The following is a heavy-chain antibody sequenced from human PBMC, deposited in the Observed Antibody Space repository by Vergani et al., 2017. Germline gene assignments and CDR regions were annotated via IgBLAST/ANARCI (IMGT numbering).Heavy chain of an antibody. CDR1: GFTFTSSA. Sequence: QMQLVQSGPEVKKPGTSVKVSCKASGFTFTSSAVQWVRQARGQRLEWIGWIVVGSGNTNYAQKFQERVTITRDMSTSTAYMELSSLRSEDTAVYYCAAGGHAIAVAGNADAFDIWGQGTMVTVSS. CDR3: AAGGHAIAVAGNADAFDI. V-gene: IGHV1-58*01. D-gene: IGHD6-19*01. J-gene: IGHJ3*02. CDR2: IVVGSGNT.